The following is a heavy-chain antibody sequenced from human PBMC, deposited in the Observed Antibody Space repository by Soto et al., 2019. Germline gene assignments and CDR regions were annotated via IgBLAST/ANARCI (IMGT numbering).Heavy chain of an antibody. J-gene: IGHJ6*02. CDR2: ISYDGSNK. Sequence: GGSLRLSCAASGFTFSSYAMHWVRQAPGKGLEWVAVISYDGSNKYYADSVKGRFTISRDNSKNTLYLQMNSLRAEDTAVYYCAITFSITMIVVVINEYYGMDVWGQGTTVTVSS. CDR1: GFTFSSYA. CDR3: AITFSITMIVVVINEYYGMDV. D-gene: IGHD3-22*01. V-gene: IGHV3-30-3*01.